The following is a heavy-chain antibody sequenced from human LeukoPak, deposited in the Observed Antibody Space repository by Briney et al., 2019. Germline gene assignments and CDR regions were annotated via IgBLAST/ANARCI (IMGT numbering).Heavy chain of an antibody. Sequence: PSETLSLTCLVPGGSISNYYWSWFRHPQERGLKWIGYLFHSGTPRYNPSLKSRVTISADTSKNQFFLTLNSTTAADTAVYYCARRRGWNQQLVYFDYWGQGTLATVSS. CDR2: LFHSGTP. V-gene: IGHV4-59*08. J-gene: IGHJ4*02. CDR1: GGSISNYY. CDR3: ARRRGWNQQLVYFDY. D-gene: IGHD1-1*01.